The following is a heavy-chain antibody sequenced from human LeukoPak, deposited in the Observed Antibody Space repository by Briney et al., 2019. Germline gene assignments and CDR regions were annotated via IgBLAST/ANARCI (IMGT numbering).Heavy chain of an antibody. CDR3: ARGAYDSYPGY. J-gene: IGHJ4*02. CDR2: IDPSDSYT. V-gene: IGHV5-10-1*01. Sequence: GESLKISCKGSGYSFTSYWMSWVRQVPGKGLEWMGRIDPSDSYTNYSPSFQGHVTISADKSTNAAYLQWSSLKASDTAMYYCARGAYDSYPGYWGQGTLVTVSS. D-gene: IGHD5-18*01. CDR1: GYSFTSYW.